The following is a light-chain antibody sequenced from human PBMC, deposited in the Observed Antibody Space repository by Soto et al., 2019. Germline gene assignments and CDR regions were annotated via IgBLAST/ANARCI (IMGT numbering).Light chain of an antibody. CDR2: GNS. CDR1: SSNIGAHYD. V-gene: IGLV1-40*01. Sequence: QPVLTQPPSVSGAPGQRVTISCTGSSSNIGAHYDVHWYQQLPGTAPKLLIYGNSNRPSGVPDRFSDSKSGTSASLAITGLQAEDEADYYCQSYDNSLSVYVFGTGTKLTVL. CDR3: QSYDNSLSVYV. J-gene: IGLJ1*01.